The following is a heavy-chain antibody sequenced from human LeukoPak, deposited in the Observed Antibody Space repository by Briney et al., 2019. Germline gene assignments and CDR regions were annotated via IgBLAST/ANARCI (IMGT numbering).Heavy chain of an antibody. J-gene: IGHJ4*02. CDR3: ARGVAKVRGVISHLDY. CDR2: IYYSGST. CDR1: GGSFSGYY. Sequence: SETLSLTCAVYGGSFSGYYWSWIRQPPGKGLEWIGYIYYSGSTNYNPSLKSRVTISVDTSKNQFSLKLSSVTAADTAVYYCARGVAKVRGVISHLDYWGQGTLVTVSS. D-gene: IGHD3-10*01. V-gene: IGHV4-59*01.